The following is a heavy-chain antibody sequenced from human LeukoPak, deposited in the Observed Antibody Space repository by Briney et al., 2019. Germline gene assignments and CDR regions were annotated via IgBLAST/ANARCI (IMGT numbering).Heavy chain of an antibody. CDR3: ARVGTTTDRYYFDY. V-gene: IGHV3-48*04. Sequence: GSLRLSCAASGFTFSSYTMNWVRKAPGKGLEWVSYISSSGSTIYYADSVKGRFTISRDNAKNSLYLQMNSLRAEDTAVYYCARVGTTTDRYYFDYWGQGTLVTVSS. D-gene: IGHD4-17*01. CDR2: ISSSGSTI. CDR1: GFTFSSYT. J-gene: IGHJ4*02.